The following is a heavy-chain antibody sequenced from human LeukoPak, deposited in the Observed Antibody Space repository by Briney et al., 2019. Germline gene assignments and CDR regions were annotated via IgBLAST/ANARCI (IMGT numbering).Heavy chain of an antibody. D-gene: IGHD5-12*01. V-gene: IGHV3-23*01. CDR1: GFTFSSYA. CDR2: ISGGGDST. Sequence: GGSLRLSCAPSGFTFSSYALTWVRQAPGKGREWVWAISGGGDSTYYADPVKGRFTISRDNSKNTLYLQMNRLRAEDMAVYCCAKDGGYDFDYWGQGTLVTVSS. J-gene: IGHJ4*02. CDR3: AKDGGYDFDY.